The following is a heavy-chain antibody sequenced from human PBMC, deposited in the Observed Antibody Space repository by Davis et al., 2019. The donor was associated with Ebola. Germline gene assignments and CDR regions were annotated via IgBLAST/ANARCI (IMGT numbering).Heavy chain of an antibody. CDR1: GYTFTSYA. CDR3: ARGSSSWALGPD. V-gene: IGHV1-3*01. J-gene: IGHJ1*01. CDR2: INAGNGNT. D-gene: IGHD6-13*01. Sequence: ASVKVSCKASGYTFTSYAMHWVRQAPGQRLEWMGWINAGNGNTKYSQKFQGRVTMTRNTSISTAYMELSSLRSEDTAVYYCARGSSSWALGPDWGQGTLVTVSS.